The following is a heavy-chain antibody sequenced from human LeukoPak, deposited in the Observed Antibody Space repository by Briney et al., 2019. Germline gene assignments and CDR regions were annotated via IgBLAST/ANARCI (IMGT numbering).Heavy chain of an antibody. J-gene: IGHJ4*02. CDR1: GFTFSSYA. CDR2: IWYDGGNK. D-gene: IGHD2-21*02. CDR3: ARGLTQIPRLATGLGH. Sequence: GGSLRLSCAASGFTFSSYAMHWDRQAPGKGLEWVAVIWYDGGNKYYADSVKGRFIISRDNSKNTLYLEMNSLRAEDTAVYYCARGLTQIPRLATGLGHWGQGTLVTVSS. V-gene: IGHV3-33*01.